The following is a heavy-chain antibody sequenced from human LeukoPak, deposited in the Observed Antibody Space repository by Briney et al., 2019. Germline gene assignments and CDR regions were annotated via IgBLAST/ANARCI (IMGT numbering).Heavy chain of an antibody. D-gene: IGHD3-22*01. CDR3: ASGYDGGRFHLLTPGV. Sequence: SETLSLTSTVSGASVSTRYWSWIRQSPRKGLEWIGYIHYSGGTNYNPSLKSRVSISLDTSKNQFSLKMTSVTAADTALYYCASGYDGGRFHLLTPGVWGHGTLVTVSA. J-gene: IGHJ2*01. V-gene: IGHV4-59*02. CDR2: IHYSGGT. CDR1: GASVSTRY.